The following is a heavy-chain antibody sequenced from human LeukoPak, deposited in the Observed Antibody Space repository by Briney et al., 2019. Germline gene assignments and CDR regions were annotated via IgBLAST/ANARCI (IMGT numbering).Heavy chain of an antibody. J-gene: IGHJ6*03. CDR1: GFTFSSYW. V-gene: IGHV3-7*01. CDR2: INQDGSEK. CDR3: ARFPGTYYLDV. Sequence: PGGSLRLSCAASGFTFSSYWMSWVRQAPGKGLEWVANINQDGSEKNYVDSVKGPFTISRDNAKNSLYLQMNSLRAEDTAVYYCARFPGTYYLDVWGKGTTVTVSS.